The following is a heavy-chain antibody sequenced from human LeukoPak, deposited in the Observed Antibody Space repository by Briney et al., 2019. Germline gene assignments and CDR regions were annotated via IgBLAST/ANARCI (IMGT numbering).Heavy chain of an antibody. J-gene: IGHJ3*02. CDR1: GFTVSSNY. Sequence: SGGSLRLSCAASGFTVSSNYMSWVRQAPGKGLEWVSVIYSGGSTYYADSVKGRFTISRDNSKNTLYLQMNSLSAEDTAVYYCARDYYDSSGPEPAFDIWGQGTMVTVSS. CDR3: ARDYYDSSGPEPAFDI. D-gene: IGHD3-22*01. CDR2: IYSGGST. V-gene: IGHV3-53*01.